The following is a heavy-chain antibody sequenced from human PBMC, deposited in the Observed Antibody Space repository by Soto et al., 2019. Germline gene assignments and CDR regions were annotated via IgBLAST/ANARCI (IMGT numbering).Heavy chain of an antibody. Sequence: QVQLQESGPRLVKPSETLSLTCIVSGGSISNYYWSWIRQPPGKGLEWIGYIYYSGSTNYNPSLQSRVTISVDTSKNQFSLKLSSVTAADTAVYYCARAVLPATAPFDYWGQGTLVTVCS. V-gene: IGHV4-59*01. CDR1: GGSISNYY. J-gene: IGHJ4*02. D-gene: IGHD2-2*01. CDR2: IYYSGST. CDR3: ARAVLPATAPFDY.